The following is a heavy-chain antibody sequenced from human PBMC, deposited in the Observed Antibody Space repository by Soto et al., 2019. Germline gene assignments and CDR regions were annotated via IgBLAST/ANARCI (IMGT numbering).Heavy chain of an antibody. CDR1: GFTFSSYA. D-gene: IGHD2-2*01. CDR3: AREKYQLLSHTNWFDP. V-gene: IGHV3-30-3*01. Sequence: PGGSLRLSCAASGFTFSSYAMHWVRQAPGKGLEWVAVISYDGSNKYYADSVKGRFTISRDNSKNTLYLQMNSLRAEDTAVYYCAREKYQLLSHTNWFDPWGQGTLVTVPS. J-gene: IGHJ5*02. CDR2: ISYDGSNK.